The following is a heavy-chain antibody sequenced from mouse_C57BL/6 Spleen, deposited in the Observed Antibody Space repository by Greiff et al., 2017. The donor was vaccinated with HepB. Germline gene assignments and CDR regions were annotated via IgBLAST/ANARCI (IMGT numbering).Heavy chain of an antibody. D-gene: IGHD2-14*01. CDR2: INPNNGGT. V-gene: IGHV1-22*01. J-gene: IGHJ1*03. CDR3: AREGTTTGYWYFDV. CDR1: GYTFTDYN. Sequence: VQLQQSGPELVKPGASVKMSCKASGYTFTDYNMHWVKQSHGKSLEWIGYINPNNGGTSYNQKFKGKATLTVNKSSSTAYMELRSLTSEDSAVYYCAREGTTTGYWYFDVWGTGTTVTVSS.